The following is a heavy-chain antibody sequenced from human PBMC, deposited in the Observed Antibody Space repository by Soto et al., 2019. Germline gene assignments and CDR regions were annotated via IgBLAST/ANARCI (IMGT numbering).Heavy chain of an antibody. Sequence: GASVKVSCKASGYTFTGYYIHWVRQAPGQGLEWMGCINPNSGGTNYAQKFQGWVTMTRDTSISTAYMELSRLRSDDTAVYYCARGGAELMVYSYYYYGMEVWGQGTPVTLSS. J-gene: IGHJ6*01. D-gene: IGHD2-8*01. V-gene: IGHV1-2*04. CDR1: GYTFTGYY. CDR3: ARGGAELMVYSYYYYGMEV. CDR2: INPNSGGT.